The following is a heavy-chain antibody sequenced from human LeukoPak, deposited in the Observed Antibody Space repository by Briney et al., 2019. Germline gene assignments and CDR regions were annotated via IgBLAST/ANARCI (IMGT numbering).Heavy chain of an antibody. CDR1: EFSVGSNY. D-gene: IGHD1-20*01. CDR2: IKQDGSEK. CDR3: ARGPSGGNNLWMDY. Sequence: GGSLRLSCAASEFSVGSNYMTWVRQAPGKGREWVANIKQDGSEKYYVDSVKGRFTISRDNAKNSLYLQMNSLRAEDTAVYYCARGPSGGNNLWMDYWGQGTLVTVSS. V-gene: IGHV3-7*01. J-gene: IGHJ4*02.